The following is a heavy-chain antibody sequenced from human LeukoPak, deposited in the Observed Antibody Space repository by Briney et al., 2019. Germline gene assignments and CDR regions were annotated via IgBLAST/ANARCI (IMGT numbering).Heavy chain of an antibody. J-gene: IGHJ4*02. CDR3: ARLIYDSSGYFDY. CDR2: MYPDDSDT. D-gene: IGHD3-22*01. CDR1: GYSFINHW. V-gene: IGHV5-51*01. Sequence: GESLNISCKASGYSFINHWIGWVRQKPGKGPEWVGIMYPDDSDTRYSPSFQGQVSISADKSLSTAYLQWSSLKASDTAMYYCARLIYDSSGYFDYWGQGTLVTVSS.